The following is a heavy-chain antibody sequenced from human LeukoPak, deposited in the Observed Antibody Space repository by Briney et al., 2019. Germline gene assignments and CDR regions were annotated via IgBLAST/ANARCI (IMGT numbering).Heavy chain of an antibody. D-gene: IGHD2-21*01. CDR2: IYSGGNT. CDR3: AKDFRIGYSAHFDY. V-gene: IGHV3-53*01. J-gene: IGHJ4*02. Sequence: GGSLRLSCAASGFTVGSIYMNWVRQAPGKGLEWVSVIYSGGNTYYADSVKGRFTISRDNSKNTLYLQMDSLRGEDTAVYYCAKDFRIGYSAHFDYWGQGALVTVSS. CDR1: GFTVGSIY.